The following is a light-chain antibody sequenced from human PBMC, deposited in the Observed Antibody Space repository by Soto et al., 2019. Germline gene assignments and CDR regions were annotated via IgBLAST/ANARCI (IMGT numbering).Light chain of an antibody. CDR2: TDY. Sequence: QSVLTQPPSASGTPGQRVIISCSGSNSNIGTYTVNWYQQLPGTAPKLLIYTDYQRPSGVPDRFSGSKSGTSASLAISGLQSEDEADYYCASWDDRLSGGVLGGGTKVTVL. J-gene: IGLJ3*02. CDR1: NSNIGTYT. CDR3: ASWDDRLSGGV. V-gene: IGLV1-44*01.